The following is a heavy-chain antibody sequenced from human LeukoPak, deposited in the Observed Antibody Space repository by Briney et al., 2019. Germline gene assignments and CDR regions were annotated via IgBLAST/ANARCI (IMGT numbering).Heavy chain of an antibody. V-gene: IGHV3-64D*06. D-gene: IGHD4-17*01. CDR2: ISSNGGST. CDR3: VKDPRWGDYVHGDY. J-gene: IGHJ4*02. CDR1: GFIFSSYA. Sequence: RGSLRLSCSASGFIFSSYAMHWARQAPGKGLEYVSAISSNGGSTYYADSVKGRFTISRDNSKNTLYLQMSSLRAEDTAVYYCVKDPRWGDYVHGDYWGQGTLVTVSS.